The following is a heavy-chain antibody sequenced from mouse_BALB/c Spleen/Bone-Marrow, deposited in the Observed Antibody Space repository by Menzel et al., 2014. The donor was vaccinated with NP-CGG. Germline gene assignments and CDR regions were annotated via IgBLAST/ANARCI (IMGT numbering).Heavy chain of an antibody. CDR3: ARPYYGLYAMDY. V-gene: IGHV2-9*02. D-gene: IGHD1-2*01. CDR2: IWAGGST. J-gene: IGHJ4*01. Sequence: VQLQQSGPGLAAPSQSLSITCTVSGFSLTNYGVHWVRQPPGKGLEWLGVIWAGGSTNYNSALMSRLSISKDNSKSQVFLKMNSLQTDDTAMYYCARPYYGLYAMDYWGQGTSVTVSS. CDR1: GFSLTNYG.